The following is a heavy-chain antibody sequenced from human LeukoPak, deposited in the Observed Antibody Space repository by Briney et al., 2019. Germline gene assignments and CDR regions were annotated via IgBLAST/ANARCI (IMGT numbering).Heavy chain of an antibody. CDR2: IYHSGST. J-gene: IGHJ4*02. V-gene: IGHV4-30-2*01. D-gene: IGHD3-3*01. CDR3: ATYDFWSGYYEDY. CDR1: GGSISSGGYY. Sequence: SETLSLTCTVSGGSISSGGYYWSWIRQPPGKGLEWIGYIYHSGSTYYNPSLKSRVTISVDRSKNQFSLKLSSVTAADTAVYYCATYDFWSGYYEDYWGQGTLVTVSS.